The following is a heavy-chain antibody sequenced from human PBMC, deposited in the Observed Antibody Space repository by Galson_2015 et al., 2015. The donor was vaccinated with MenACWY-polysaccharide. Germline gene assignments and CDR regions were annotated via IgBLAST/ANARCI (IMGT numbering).Heavy chain of an antibody. D-gene: IGHD2-15*01. J-gene: IGHJ5*02. CDR3: TKAGAKYCRGTSCSCSWFGR. V-gene: IGHV3-74*01. CDR1: GFSFNTYW. CDR2: INADGSAT. Sequence: SLRLSCAASGFSFNTYWMHWVRHAPGKGLVWVSRINADGSATGYADSVRGRFTISRDNAKNTLYLEMNSLRAEDTAVYYCTKAGAKYCRGTSCSCSWFGRWGQGTRVTVS.